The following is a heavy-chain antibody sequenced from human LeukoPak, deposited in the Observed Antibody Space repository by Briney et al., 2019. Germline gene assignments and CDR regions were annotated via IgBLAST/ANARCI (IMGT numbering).Heavy chain of an antibody. CDR1: GYSISNGYY. J-gene: IGHJ4*02. D-gene: IGHD3-10*01. Sequence: SETLSLTCTVSGYSISNGYYWAWLRQPPGKGLEWIGSIYHSGSTYYNPSLNSRVTISVDTSKNQFSLKLSSVTAADTAVYYCARRRRGPSGAIDYWGQGTLVTVSS. CDR2: IYHSGST. CDR3: ARRRRGPSGAIDY. V-gene: IGHV4-38-2*02.